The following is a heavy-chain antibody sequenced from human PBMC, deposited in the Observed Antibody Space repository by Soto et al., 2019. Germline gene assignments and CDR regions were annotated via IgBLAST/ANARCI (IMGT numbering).Heavy chain of an antibody. Sequence: VFLIYAVRGGAVSGYYLSWIRQPPVKRREWIGEINHSGSTNYNPSLKSRVTISVDTSKNQFSLKLSSVTAADTAVYYCARGSAYYDFWSGHYGGGMDVWGQGTTVTVSS. D-gene: IGHD3-3*01. CDR2: INHSGST. V-gene: IGHV4-34*01. CDR1: GGAVSGYY. CDR3: ARGSAYYDFWSGHYGGGMDV. J-gene: IGHJ6*02.